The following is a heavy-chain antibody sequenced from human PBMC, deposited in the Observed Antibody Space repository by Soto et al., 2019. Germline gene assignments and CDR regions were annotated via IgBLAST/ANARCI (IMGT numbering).Heavy chain of an antibody. Sequence: EVQLVETGGGLIQPGGSLRLSCAASGFTVSSNYMSWVRQAPGKRLEWVSVIYSGGSTYYADSVKGRFTISRDNSKNKLYLQMNSLRAEDTAVYYCARGGSGSSTWGYFDYWGQGTLVTVSS. D-gene: IGHD2-2*01. CDR1: GFTVSSNY. V-gene: IGHV3-53*02. J-gene: IGHJ4*02. CDR2: IYSGGST. CDR3: ARGGSGSSTWGYFDY.